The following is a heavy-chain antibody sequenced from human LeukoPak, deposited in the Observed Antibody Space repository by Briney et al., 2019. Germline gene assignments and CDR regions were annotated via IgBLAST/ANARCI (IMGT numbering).Heavy chain of an antibody. CDR1: GGPISSYY. J-gene: IGHJ4*02. V-gene: IGHV4-59*01. CDR3: ARHTYYYGSGSSDFDY. Sequence: SETLSLTCTVSGGPISSYYWSWIRQPPGKGLEWIGYIYYSGSTNYNPSLKSRVTISVDTSKNQFSLKLSSVTAADTAVYYCARHTYYYGSGSSDFDYWGQGTLVTVSS. CDR2: IYYSGST. D-gene: IGHD3-10*01.